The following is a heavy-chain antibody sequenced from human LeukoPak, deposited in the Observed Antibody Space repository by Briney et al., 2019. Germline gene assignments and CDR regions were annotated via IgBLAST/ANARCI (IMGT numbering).Heavy chain of an antibody. D-gene: IGHD2/OR15-2a*01. CDR1: GGSFSGYY. V-gene: IGHV4-34*01. CDR3: ARGFINRLTRGELVY. CDR2: INHSGST. J-gene: IGHJ4*02. Sequence: PSETLSLTCAVYGGSFSGYYWSWIRQPPGKGLEWIGEINHSGSTNYNPSLKSRVTISVDTSKNQFSLKLSSVTAADTAVYYCARGFINRLTRGELVYWGQGTLVTVSS.